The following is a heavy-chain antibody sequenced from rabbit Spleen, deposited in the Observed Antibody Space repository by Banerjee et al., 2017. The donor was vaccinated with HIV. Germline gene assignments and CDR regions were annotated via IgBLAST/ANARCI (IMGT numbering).Heavy chain of an antibody. CDR2: IYPDYRST. V-gene: IGHV1S47*01. CDR3: ARDLAGVIGWNFNL. CDR1: GIDFSNAG. D-gene: IGHD4-1*01. Sequence: EESGGGLVKPGASLTLTCKASGIDFSNAGIGWVRQAPGKGLEWIAYIYPDYRSTHYASWVNGRFTISLDNAHNTAFLQMTSLTAADTATYFCARDLAGVIGWNFNLWGPGTLVTVS. J-gene: IGHJ4*01.